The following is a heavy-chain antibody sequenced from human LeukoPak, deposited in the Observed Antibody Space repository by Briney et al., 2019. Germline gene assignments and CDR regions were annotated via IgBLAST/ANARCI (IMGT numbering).Heavy chain of an antibody. Sequence: GGSLRLSCAASGFSFSNYGMQWVRQAPGKGLQWVAVISSGGTAKIYADSVRGRFTLSRDNSRNILYLQMDSLRTDDTAIYYCAKEKKTSSWRYDCWGQGTLVTVSS. CDR3: AKEKKTSSWRYDC. CDR1: GFSFSNYG. J-gene: IGHJ4*02. V-gene: IGHV3-30*18. D-gene: IGHD5-12*01. CDR2: ISSGGTAK.